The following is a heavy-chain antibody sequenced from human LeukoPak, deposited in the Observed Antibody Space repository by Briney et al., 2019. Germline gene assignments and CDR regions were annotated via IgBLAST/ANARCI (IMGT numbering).Heavy chain of an antibody. CDR2: ISYDGSNK. V-gene: IGHV3-30*18. D-gene: IGHD3-22*01. CDR1: GFTFSSYG. CDR3: AKSGLERFSIYYFDY. J-gene: IGHJ4*02. Sequence: GGSLRLSCAASGFTFSSYGMHWVRQAPGKGLEWVAVISYDGSNKYYADSVKGRFTISRDNSKNTLYLQMNSLRAEDTAVYYCAKSGLERFSIYYFDYWGQGTLVTVSS.